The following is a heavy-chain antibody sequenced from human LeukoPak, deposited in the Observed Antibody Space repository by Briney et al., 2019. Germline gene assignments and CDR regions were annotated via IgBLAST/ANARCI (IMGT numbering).Heavy chain of an antibody. J-gene: IGHJ6*04. V-gene: IGHV1-46*04. CDR2: INPSGGST. Sequence: ASVKVSCKQSGYTFTSYYMHGVRQAPGQRVEWMGLINPSGGSTSYAQKLQGRVTITRDTSTSTVYMELSSMRSEDTAVYYCARQAWSSTAYHFNDVWGKGTTVTVSS. CDR3: ARQAWSSTAYHFNDV. D-gene: IGHD2-2*01. CDR1: GYTFTSYY.